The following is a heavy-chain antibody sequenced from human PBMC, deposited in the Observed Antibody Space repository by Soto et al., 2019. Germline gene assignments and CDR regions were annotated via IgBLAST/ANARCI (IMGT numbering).Heavy chain of an antibody. D-gene: IGHD3-22*01. J-gene: IGHJ4*02. Sequence: QVQLVESGGGVVQPGRSLRLSCAASGFTFSSYGMHWVRQAPGKGLEWVAVISYDGSNKYYADSVKGRFTISRDNSKTTLYLQMNSLRAEDTAVYYCAKDPGYYYDSSGYYSYFDYWGQGTLVTVSS. V-gene: IGHV3-30*18. CDR3: AKDPGYYYDSSGYYSYFDY. CDR2: ISYDGSNK. CDR1: GFTFSSYG.